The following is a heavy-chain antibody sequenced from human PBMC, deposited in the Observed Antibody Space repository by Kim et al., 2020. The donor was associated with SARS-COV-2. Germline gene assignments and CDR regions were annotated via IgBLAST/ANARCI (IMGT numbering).Heavy chain of an antibody. CDR1: GGSISSSSYY. J-gene: IGHJ4*02. CDR2: SYYSGST. D-gene: IGHD2-2*01. V-gene: IGHV4-39*01. Sequence: SETLSLTCTVSGGSISSSSYYWGWIRQPPGKGLEWIGSSYYSGSTYYNPSLKSRGTISVDTSKNQFSLKLSSVTAAETAVYYCARHSRIVVVPAAILAWGQGTLVTVSS. CDR3: ARHSRIVVVPAAILA.